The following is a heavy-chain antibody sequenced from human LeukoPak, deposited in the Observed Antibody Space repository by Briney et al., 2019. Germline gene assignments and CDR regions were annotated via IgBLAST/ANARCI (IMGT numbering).Heavy chain of an antibody. D-gene: IGHD1-1*01. CDR1: DFNFSSYT. V-gene: IGHV3-48*04. J-gene: IGHJ6*02. Sequence: GGSLRLSCDGSDFNFSSYTMNWVRQAPGKGLEWVSYISSSGSTIYYADSVKGRFTISRDNAKNSLYLQMNSLRAEDTAVYYCARDGRIGRGHYGMDVWGQGTAVTVSS. CDR3: ARDGRIGRGHYGMDV. CDR2: ISSSGSTI.